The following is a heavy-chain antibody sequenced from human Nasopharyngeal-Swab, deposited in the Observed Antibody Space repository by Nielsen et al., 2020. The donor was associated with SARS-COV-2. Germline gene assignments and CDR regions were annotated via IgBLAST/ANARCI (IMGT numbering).Heavy chain of an antibody. J-gene: IGHJ6*02. CDR1: GGSFSGYY. Sequence: ESLKISCAVYGGSFSGYYWSWIRQPPGKGLEWIGEINHSGSTNYNPSLKSRVTISVDTSKNQFSLKLSSVTAADTAVYYCARGCTIFGVNYGMDVWGQGTTVTVSS. D-gene: IGHD3-3*01. CDR2: INHSGST. CDR3: ARGCTIFGVNYGMDV. V-gene: IGHV4-34*01.